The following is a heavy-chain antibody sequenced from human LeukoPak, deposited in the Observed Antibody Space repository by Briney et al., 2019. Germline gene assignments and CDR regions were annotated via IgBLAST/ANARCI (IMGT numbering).Heavy chain of an antibody. CDR1: GFTFRSFW. J-gene: IGHJ4*02. CDR2: INTDGSST. Sequence: GGSLRLSCAASGFTFRSFWMHWVRQAPGKGLVWVSRINTDGSSTSYADSVKGRFTISRDNAKNTLYLQMNSLRVEDTAVYYCARGRFNYDSSGYSSFYHWGQGTLVTVSS. CDR3: ARGRFNYDSSGYSSFYH. V-gene: IGHV3-74*01. D-gene: IGHD3-22*01.